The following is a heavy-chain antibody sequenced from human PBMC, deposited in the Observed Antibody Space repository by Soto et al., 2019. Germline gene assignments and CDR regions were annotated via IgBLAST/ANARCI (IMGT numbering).Heavy chain of an antibody. J-gene: IGHJ4*02. CDR3: AASGSLAY. Sequence: GASVKVSCKASGYTFTSYAIDWVRQAPGQSLECMGWINPGNGDTRYSQRFQGRVTITRDTSASTAYMELSSLRSEDTALYYCAASGSLAYWGQGTLVTVSS. D-gene: IGHD1-26*01. CDR1: GYTFTSYA. CDR2: INPGNGDT. V-gene: IGHV1-3*01.